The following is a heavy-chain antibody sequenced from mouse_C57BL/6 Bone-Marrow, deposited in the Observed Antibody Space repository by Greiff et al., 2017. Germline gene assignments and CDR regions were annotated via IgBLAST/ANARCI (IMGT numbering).Heavy chain of an antibody. CDR3: AQRGYFDY. CDR2: INPSSGYT. Sequence: QVQLQQSGAELARPGASVKMSCKASGYTFTSYTLHWVKQRPGQGLEWIGYINPSSGYTKYNQKFKDKATLTADKSSRTAYMQLSSLTSEDSAVYYCAQRGYFDYWGQGTTLTVSS. V-gene: IGHV1-4*01. CDR1: GYTFTSYT. J-gene: IGHJ2*01.